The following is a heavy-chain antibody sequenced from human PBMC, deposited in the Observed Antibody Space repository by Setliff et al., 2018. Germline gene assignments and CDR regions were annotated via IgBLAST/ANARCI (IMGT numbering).Heavy chain of an antibody. CDR3: VRDWASGDDH. D-gene: IGHD3-10*01. J-gene: IGHJ4*02. Sequence: GGSLRLSCAASGFTFSTYWMSWVRQAPGKGLEWVANIKQDGSEKYYVDSVKGRFSISRDNAKNPLYLQMNSLRAEDTAVYYCVRDWASGDDHWGRGTLVTVSS. CDR1: GFTFSTYW. V-gene: IGHV3-7*01. CDR2: IKQDGSEK.